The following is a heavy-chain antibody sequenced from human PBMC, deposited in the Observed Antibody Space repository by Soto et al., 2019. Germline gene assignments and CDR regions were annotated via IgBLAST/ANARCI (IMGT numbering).Heavy chain of an antibody. V-gene: IGHV3-11*04. CDR2: ISSSGSTI. J-gene: IGHJ4*02. D-gene: IGHD3-22*01. Sequence: KTGGSLRLSCAASGFTSSDYYMSWIRQAPGKGLEWVSYISSSGSTIYYADSVKGRFTISRDNAKNSLYLQMNSLRAEDTAVYYCAKDMKWWYYDSSGLDYWGQGTLVTVSS. CDR1: GFTSSDYY. CDR3: AKDMKWWYYDSSGLDY.